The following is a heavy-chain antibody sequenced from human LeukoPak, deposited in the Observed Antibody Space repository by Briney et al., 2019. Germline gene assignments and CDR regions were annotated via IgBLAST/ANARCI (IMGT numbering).Heavy chain of an antibody. V-gene: IGHV5-51*01. CDR1: GYYFTSYW. CDR2: IYPGDSDT. D-gene: IGHD3-22*01. CDR3: ARRGYDSSAPPDY. J-gene: IGHJ4*02. Sequence: PGESLKTSCKGSGYYFTSYWIGWVRQMPGKGLEWVGIIYPGDSDTRYSPSFQGQVTISADKSISTAYLQWSSLKASDTAMYYCARRGYDSSAPPDYWGQGTLVTVSS.